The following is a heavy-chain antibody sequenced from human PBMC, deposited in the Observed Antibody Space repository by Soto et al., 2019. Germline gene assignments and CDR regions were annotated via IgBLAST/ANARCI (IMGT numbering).Heavy chain of an antibody. CDR3: TSSLVDALQWRRGLEP. J-gene: IGHJ5*02. V-gene: IGHV3-33*08. D-gene: IGHD2-15*01. Sequence: QERLVESGGGVVQPGRSLRLSCAVSGFTFSDYAMHWVRQAPGKGLEWVALIWHDGLNEFYADSVRGGFTISRVISTSSRYLQMNSLSSEETDFYHSTSSLVDALQWRRGLEPWGRRTVVTVPA. CDR1: GFTFSDYA. CDR2: IWHDGLNE.